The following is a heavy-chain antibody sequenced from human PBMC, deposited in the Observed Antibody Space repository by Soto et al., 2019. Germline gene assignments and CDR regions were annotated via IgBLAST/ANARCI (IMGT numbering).Heavy chain of an antibody. CDR3: AKDMSEKSSSNIAY. CDR1: GFTFVDYG. D-gene: IGHD6-13*01. CDR2: ISWNSGSI. J-gene: IGHJ4*02. Sequence: GGFLRLSCAASGFTFVDYGMHCVRQATGKGLEWVSGISWNSGSIGYADSVKGRFTISRDNAKNSLYLQMNSLRAEDTALYYCAKDMSEKSSSNIAYWGQGTLVTVSS. V-gene: IGHV3-9*01.